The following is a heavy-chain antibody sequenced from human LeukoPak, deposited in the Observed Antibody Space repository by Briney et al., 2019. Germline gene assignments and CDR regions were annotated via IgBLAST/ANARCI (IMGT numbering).Heavy chain of an antibody. CDR3: ARSYYDSSGYYQTFDP. CDR2: MNPNSGNT. Sequence: ASVRVSCKASGYTFTSYDINWVRQASGQGLEWMGWMNPNSGNTGYAQKFQGRVTMTRNTSISTAYMELSSLRSEDTAVYYCARSYYDSSGYYQTFDPWGQGTLVTVSS. CDR1: GYTFTSYD. D-gene: IGHD3-22*01. V-gene: IGHV1-8*01. J-gene: IGHJ5*02.